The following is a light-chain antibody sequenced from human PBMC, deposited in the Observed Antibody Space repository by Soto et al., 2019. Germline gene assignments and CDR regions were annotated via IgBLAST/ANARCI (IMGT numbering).Light chain of an antibody. Sequence: DIQMTQSPSSLSASVGDRVTITCRASQSISSYLNWYQQKPGKAPKLLIYAASSLQSGVPSRFSGSGSGTDFTLTISSLQPEDFATYYCQQSDSTPVTFGQATKVEIK. J-gene: IGKJ1*01. V-gene: IGKV1-39*01. CDR1: QSISSY. CDR3: QQSDSTPVT. CDR2: AAS.